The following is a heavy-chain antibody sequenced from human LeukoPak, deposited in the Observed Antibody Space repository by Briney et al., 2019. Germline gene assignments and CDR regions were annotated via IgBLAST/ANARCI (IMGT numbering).Heavy chain of an antibody. CDR2: IYPGDSDT. J-gene: IGHJ4*02. CDR3: AREETYDSSGYYYTLDY. Sequence: GESLKISRKGSGYSFTSYWIGWVRQMPGKGLEWMGIIYPGDSDTRYSPSFQGQVTISADKSISTAYLQWSSLKASDTAMYYCAREETYDSSGYYYTLDYWGQGTLVTVSS. V-gene: IGHV5-51*01. D-gene: IGHD3-22*01. CDR1: GYSFTSYW.